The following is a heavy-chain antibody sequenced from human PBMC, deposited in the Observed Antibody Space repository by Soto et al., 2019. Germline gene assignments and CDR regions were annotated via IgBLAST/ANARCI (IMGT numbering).Heavy chain of an antibody. Sequence: QVHLVQSGAEVKKPGSSVKVSCKTSGGSFNNYAVSWVRQAPGQGLEWMGGIIPNFDTPNYAQKFQDRVTNNADESKSTVYMELRSLRSNDTAVYYCAVAMVREILIFESSGMHVWGQGTTVIVSS. CDR1: GGSFNNYA. D-gene: IGHD3-10*01. CDR2: IIPNFDTP. V-gene: IGHV1-69*01. CDR3: AVAMVREILIFESSGMHV. J-gene: IGHJ6*02.